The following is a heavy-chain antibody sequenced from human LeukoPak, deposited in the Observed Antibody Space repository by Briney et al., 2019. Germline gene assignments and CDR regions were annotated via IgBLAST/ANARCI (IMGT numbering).Heavy chain of an antibody. D-gene: IGHD1-26*01. CDR3: ARVLLGIEYYSYYGMDV. CDR2: ISGINSGSSYI. V-gene: IGHV3-21*01. J-gene: IGHJ6*02. CDR1: GFSFSSYS. Sequence: GGSLRLSCTTSGFSFSSYSMNWVRQAPGQGLEWASSISGINSGSSYIYYADSVKGRFTISRDNAKNSLYLQMNNLRAEDTAVYFCARVLLGIEYYSYYGMDVWGQGTTVTVS.